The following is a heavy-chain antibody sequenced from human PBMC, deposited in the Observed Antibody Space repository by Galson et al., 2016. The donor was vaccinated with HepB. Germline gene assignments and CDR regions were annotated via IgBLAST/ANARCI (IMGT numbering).Heavy chain of an antibody. V-gene: IGHV4-31*03. CDR1: GGSISRGGYY. D-gene: IGHD2-15*01. CDR3: AREALSGGVNWFDP. J-gene: IGHJ5*02. CDR2: IYYSGST. Sequence: TLSLTCTVSGGSISRGGYYWSWIRQHPGKGLEWIGYIYYSGSTSHNPSLKSRVTISVDTSKRQFSLKLSSVTAADTAVYYCAREALSGGVNWFDPWGQGTLVTVSS.